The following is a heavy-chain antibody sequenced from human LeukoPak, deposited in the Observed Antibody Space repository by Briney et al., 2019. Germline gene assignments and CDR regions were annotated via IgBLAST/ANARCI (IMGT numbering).Heavy chain of an antibody. CDR2: INTNTGNP. Sequence: ASVKVSCKASGYTFTSYAMNWVRQAPGQGLEWMGWINTNTGNPTYAQGFTGRFVFSLDTSVCTAYLQISSLKAEDTAVYYCARDLPPPYCSGGSCYSGDHDYWGQGTLVTVSS. J-gene: IGHJ4*02. CDR1: GYTFTSYA. CDR3: ARDLPPPYCSGGSCYSGDHDY. D-gene: IGHD2-15*01. V-gene: IGHV7-4-1*02.